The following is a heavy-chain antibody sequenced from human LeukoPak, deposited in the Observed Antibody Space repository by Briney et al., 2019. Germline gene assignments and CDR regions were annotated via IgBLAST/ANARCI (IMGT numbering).Heavy chain of an antibody. CDR3: ARLYCTNGVCPFDY. CDR1: GGSISSYY. D-gene: IGHD2-8*01. Sequence: SETLSLTCTVSGGSISSYYWSWIRQPPGKGLEWIGYIYYSGSTNYNPSLKSRVTISVDTSKNQFSLKLSSVTAADTAVYYCARLYCTNGVCPFDYWGQGTLVTVSS. V-gene: IGHV4-59*08. J-gene: IGHJ4*02. CDR2: IYYSGST.